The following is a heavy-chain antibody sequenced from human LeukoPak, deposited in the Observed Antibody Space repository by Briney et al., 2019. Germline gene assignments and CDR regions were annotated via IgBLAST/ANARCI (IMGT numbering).Heavy chain of an antibody. J-gene: IGHJ4*02. CDR3: AKVSERLATVSNFDY. CDR1: GFTFSSYG. D-gene: IGHD6-19*01. V-gene: IGHV3-30*18. Sequence: GRSLRLSCAASGFTFSSYGMHWVRQAPGKGLERAAVISYDGSNKYYADSVKGRFTISRDNSKNTLYLQMNSLRAEDTAVYYCAKVSERLATVSNFDYWGQGTLVTVSS. CDR2: ISYDGSNK.